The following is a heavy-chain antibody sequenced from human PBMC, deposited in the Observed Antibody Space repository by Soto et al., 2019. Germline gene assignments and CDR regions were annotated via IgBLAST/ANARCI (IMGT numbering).Heavy chain of an antibody. J-gene: IGHJ4*02. CDR3: ARGGVFFFAAPPNLLDY. CDR1: GGTFSSYT. CDR2: IIPILGIA. V-gene: IGHV1-69*02. D-gene: IGHD3-10*01. Sequence: SVKVSCKASGGTFSSYTISWVRQAPGQGLEWMGRIIPILGIANYAQKFQGRVTITADKSTSTAYMELSSLRSEDTAVYYCARGGVFFFAAPPNLLDYWGQGSLVIVSS.